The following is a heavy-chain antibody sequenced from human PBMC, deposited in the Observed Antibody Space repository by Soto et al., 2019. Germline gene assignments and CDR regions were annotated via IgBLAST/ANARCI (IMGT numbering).Heavy chain of an antibody. CDR3: ARELFGRSVWFDP. CDR1: GGSISSYY. Sequence: PSETLSLTCTVSGGSISSYYWSWIRQPPGRGLEWIGYIYYSGNTNYNPSLKSRVIISVDTSKNQFSLKLSSVTAADTAVYYCARELFGRSVWFDPWGQGTLVTVSS. D-gene: IGHD3-10*01. CDR2: IYYSGNT. V-gene: IGHV4-59*01. J-gene: IGHJ5*02.